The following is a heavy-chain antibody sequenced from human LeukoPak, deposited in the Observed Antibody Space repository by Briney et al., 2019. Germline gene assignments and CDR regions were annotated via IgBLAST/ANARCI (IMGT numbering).Heavy chain of an antibody. CDR3: AVVLEVPAAICAPLLDC. Sequence: ASVKVSCKASGGTFSSYAISWVRQAPGQGLEWMGGIIPIFGTANYAQKFQGRVTITADESTSTAYMELSSLRSEDTAVYYCAVVLEVPAAICAPLLDCWGQGTLVTVSS. J-gene: IGHJ4*02. V-gene: IGHV1-69*13. CDR1: GGTFSSYA. D-gene: IGHD2-2*02. CDR2: IIPIFGTA.